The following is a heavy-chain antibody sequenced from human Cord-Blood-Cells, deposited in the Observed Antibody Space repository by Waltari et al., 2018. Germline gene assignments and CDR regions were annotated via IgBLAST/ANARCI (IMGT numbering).Heavy chain of an antibody. CDR2: IYYSGST. CDR1: GGPISSRSCS. J-gene: IGHJ5*02. Sequence: QLQLQESGPGLVKPSETLSLTCTVSGGPISSRSCSWGWIRQPPGKGLEWIGSIYYSGSTYYNPSLKSRVTISVDTSKNQFSLKLSSVTAADTAVYYCARHNYDFWSGYNWFDPWGQGTLVTVSS. V-gene: IGHV4-39*01. D-gene: IGHD3-3*01. CDR3: ARHNYDFWSGYNWFDP.